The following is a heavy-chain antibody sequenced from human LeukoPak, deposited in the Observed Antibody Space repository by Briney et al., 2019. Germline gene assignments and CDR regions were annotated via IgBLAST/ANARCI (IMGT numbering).Heavy chain of an antibody. CDR2: ISAYNGNT. CDR3: ARSPGVVVTASDNWSDP. V-gene: IGHV1-18*01. D-gene: IGHD2-21*02. J-gene: IGHJ5*02. Sequence: ASVKVSCKASGYTFTSYGISWARQAPGQGLEWMGWISAYNGNTNYAQKLQGRVTMTTDTSTSTAYMELRSLRSDDTAVYYCARSPGVVVTASDNWSDPWGQGTLVTVSS. CDR1: GYTFTSYG.